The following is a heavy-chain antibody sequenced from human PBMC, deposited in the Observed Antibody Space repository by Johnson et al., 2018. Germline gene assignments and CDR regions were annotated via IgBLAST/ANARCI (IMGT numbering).Heavy chain of an antibody. D-gene: IGHD1-1*01. V-gene: IGHV3-33*01. CDR3: GGGGWNDPRPSGGDV. CDR1: GFTFKSYG. J-gene: IGHJ6*02. Sequence: QVQLVESGGGVVQPGRSLRLSCAASGFTFKSYGMHWVRQAPGKGLEWVAVIWHDGSNKYYADSVKGRFTISRDDSKNTRYLEMNSLRAEDTAVYYCGGGGWNDPRPSGGDVWGQGTTVTVSS. CDR2: IWHDGSNK.